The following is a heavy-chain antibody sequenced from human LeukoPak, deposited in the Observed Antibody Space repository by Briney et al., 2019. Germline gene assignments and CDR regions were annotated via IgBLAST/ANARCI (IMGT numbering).Heavy chain of an antibody. V-gene: IGHV4-39*01. J-gene: IGHJ5*02. CDR3: VRRVNTYGGWFDR. D-gene: IGHD5-18*01. CDR2: IDYRGRT. CDR1: GDSISSSNFH. Sequence: SETLSLTCSVSGDSISSSNFHWGWIRPSPGKGLEWIGTIDYRGRTFYNPSLNNRGTISADTSRNQFSPKLSSVTATDTAIYYCVRRVNTYGGWFDRWGQGALVTVSS.